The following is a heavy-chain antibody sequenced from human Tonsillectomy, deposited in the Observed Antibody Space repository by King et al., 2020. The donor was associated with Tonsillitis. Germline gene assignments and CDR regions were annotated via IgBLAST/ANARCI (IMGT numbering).Heavy chain of an antibody. CDR3: ANDDDRRGIDH. Sequence: VQLVESGGGVVQPGGSLRLSCAASGFTFDASGLHWVRQAPGKGLEGVSLISGDGGRTYYADSVKGRFTVSRDNSKNSLYLQMNSLRIEDTALYYCANDDDRRGIDHWGQGTLVTVSS. V-gene: IGHV3-43*02. J-gene: IGHJ4*02. CDR2: ISGDGGRT. CDR1: GFTFDASG.